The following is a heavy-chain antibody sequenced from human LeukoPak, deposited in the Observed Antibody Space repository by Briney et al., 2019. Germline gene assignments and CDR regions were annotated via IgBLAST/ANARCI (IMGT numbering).Heavy chain of an antibody. Sequence: PSETLSLTCTVAGGPISGYYWGWIRQPAGKGLEWIGRMYTIGSTNYNPSLKSRITMSVDTSKNQFSLKLSSVTAADTAVYYCARDKGGGSYVDWGQRTLVTVSS. V-gene: IGHV4-4*07. CDR3: ARDKGGGSYVD. J-gene: IGHJ4*02. CDR1: GGPISGYY. D-gene: IGHD3-22*01. CDR2: MYTIGST.